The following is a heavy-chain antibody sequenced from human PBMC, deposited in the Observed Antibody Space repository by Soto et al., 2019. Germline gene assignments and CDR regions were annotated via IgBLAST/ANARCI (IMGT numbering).Heavy chain of an antibody. J-gene: IGHJ4*02. Sequence: GGSLRLSCAASGFTRRRDAMNWVRQAPGKGLEWVSAISGSGGTTYYADSVKGRFTISRDSSKNTLFLQMNSLRAEDTALYYCAKDRDMAAAGMDFYYFDYWGQGTLVTVSS. CDR2: ISGSGGTT. CDR3: AKDRDMAAAGMDFYYFDY. D-gene: IGHD6-13*01. CDR1: GFTRRRDA. V-gene: IGHV3-23*01.